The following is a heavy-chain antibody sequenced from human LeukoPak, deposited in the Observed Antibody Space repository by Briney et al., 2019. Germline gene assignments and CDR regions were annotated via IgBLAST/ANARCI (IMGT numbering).Heavy chain of an antibody. CDR2: ISAYNGNT. Sequence: ASVKVSCKASGYTFPSYVISWVRQAPGQGRAWMGWISAYNGNTNYARKLQGIVTMTTDSSTSTAYMELRSLRSDDTAVYYCARDRAPCSGSPFDYWGQGTLVTVSS. V-gene: IGHV1-18*01. CDR3: ARDRAPCSGSPFDY. D-gene: IGHD1-26*01. CDR1: GYTFPSYV. J-gene: IGHJ4*02.